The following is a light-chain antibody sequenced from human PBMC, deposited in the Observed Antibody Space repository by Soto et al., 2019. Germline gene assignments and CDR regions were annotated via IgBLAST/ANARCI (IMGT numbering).Light chain of an antibody. Sequence: QSVLTQPRSVSGSPGQSVTISCTGSSSDVGGYDFVSWYQQHPGKAPKLMISDVSERPSGVPDRFSGSKSANTASLTISGLQAEDEADYYCCSYTTIKTVVFGGGTQLTVL. CDR2: DVS. J-gene: IGLJ2*01. V-gene: IGLV2-11*01. CDR3: CSYTTIKTVV. CDR1: SSDVGGYDF.